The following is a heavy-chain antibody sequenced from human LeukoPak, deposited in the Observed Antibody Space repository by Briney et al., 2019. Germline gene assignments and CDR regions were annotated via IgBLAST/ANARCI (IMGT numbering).Heavy chain of an antibody. J-gene: IGHJ4*02. D-gene: IGHD1-26*01. CDR3: ARRVGATGYFDY. Sequence: GESLKISCKGSGYNFPYYWIGWARQMPGKGLEWMGIIYPGKSETRYSPAFQGQVIISADKSISTAYLQWSSLEASDTAMYYCARRVGATGYFDYWGQGTLVTVSS. CDR1: GYNFPYYW. CDR2: IYPGKSET. V-gene: IGHV5-51*01.